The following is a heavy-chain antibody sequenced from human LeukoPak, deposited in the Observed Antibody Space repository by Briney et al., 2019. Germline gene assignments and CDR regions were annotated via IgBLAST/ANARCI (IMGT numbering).Heavy chain of an antibody. CDR2: ISSRSSYI. J-gene: IGHJ4*02. CDR1: GFTFSNYS. CDR3: ARQFIDYNILTGYYSYFDY. D-gene: IGHD3-9*01. V-gene: IGHV3-21*01. Sequence: GGSLRLSCAASGFTFSNYSMNWVRQAPGKGLEWVSSISSRSSYIYYADSVKGRFTISRDNAKNLLYLQMNSLRAEDTAVYYCARQFIDYNILTGYYSYFDYWGQGTLVTVSS.